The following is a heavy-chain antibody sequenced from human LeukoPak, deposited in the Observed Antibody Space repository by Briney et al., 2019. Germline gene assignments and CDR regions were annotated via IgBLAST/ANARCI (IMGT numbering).Heavy chain of an antibody. J-gene: IGHJ1*01. CDR1: GFTFSSYA. V-gene: IGHV3-23*01. Sequence: PGGSLRLSCAASGFTFSSYAMSWVRQAPGKGLEWVSAISGSGGSTYYADSVKGRFTISRDNSKNTLYLQMNSLRAEDTAVYYCAKDLLLNYYDSSGSAEYFQQWGQGTLVTVSS. CDR3: AKDLLLNYYDSSGSAEYFQQ. D-gene: IGHD3-22*01. CDR2: ISGSGGST.